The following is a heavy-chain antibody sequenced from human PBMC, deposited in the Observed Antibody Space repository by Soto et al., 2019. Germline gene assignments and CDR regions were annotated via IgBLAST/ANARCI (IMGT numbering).Heavy chain of an antibody. CDR1: GGSFSSAGYS. J-gene: IGHJ5*02. CDR3: ARDKKGYCGGGSCSGWFDP. Sequence: KASETLSLTCTVSGGSFSSAGYSWNWLRQPPGKGLEWIGYIYHSGTTYYNPSLKSRVTISVDRSKNQFSLKLSSMTAADTAVYYCARDKKGYCGGGSCSGWFDPWGQGTLVTV. V-gene: IGHV4-30-2*01. D-gene: IGHD2-15*01. CDR2: IYHSGTT.